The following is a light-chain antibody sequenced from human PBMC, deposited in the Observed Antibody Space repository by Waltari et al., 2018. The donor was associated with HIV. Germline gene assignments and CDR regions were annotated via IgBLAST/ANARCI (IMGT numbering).Light chain of an antibody. Sequence: EIVMTQSPATLSVSPGARVILSCRASQSVSGNLAWFQQKPGQAPRLLIYGASTRATAIPARFSGSGSGTEFSLTISSLRSEDFAVYYCQQYYNWPRGTFGQGTRLEIK. J-gene: IGKJ5*01. V-gene: IGKV3D-15*01. CDR2: GAS. CDR1: QSVSGN. CDR3: QQYYNWPRGT.